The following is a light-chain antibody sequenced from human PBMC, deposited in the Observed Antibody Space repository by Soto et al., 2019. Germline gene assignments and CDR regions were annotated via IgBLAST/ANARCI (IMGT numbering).Light chain of an antibody. Sequence: AIQLTQSPSSLSASVGDRVTITCRASQGISSALGWYQQKPGKVPKLLIYAASTLQSGVPSRFSGSGSGTDFTLTISRLEPEDFAVYYCQQYGSSPRTFGQGTRLEIK. CDR2: AAS. V-gene: IGKV1-13*02. J-gene: IGKJ5*01. CDR1: QGISSA. CDR3: QQYGSSPRT.